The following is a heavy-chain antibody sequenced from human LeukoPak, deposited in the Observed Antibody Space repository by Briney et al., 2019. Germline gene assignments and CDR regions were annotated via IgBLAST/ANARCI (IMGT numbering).Heavy chain of an antibody. CDR1: GFTFSSYS. J-gene: IGHJ5*02. Sequence: GSLRLSCAASGFTFSSYSMNWVRQAPGKGLEWVSYISSSSSTIYYADSVKGRFTISRDNAKNSLYLQMNSLRDEDTAVYYWARDRITTPPGWFDPWGQGTLVTVSS. CDR3: ARDRITTPPGWFDP. D-gene: IGHD3-22*01. V-gene: IGHV3-48*02. CDR2: ISSSSSTI.